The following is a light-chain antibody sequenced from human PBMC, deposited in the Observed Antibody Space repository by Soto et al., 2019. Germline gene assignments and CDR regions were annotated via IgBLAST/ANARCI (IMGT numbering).Light chain of an antibody. CDR1: SSDVGAYNY. Sequence: QSALTQPRSVSGSPGQSVTISCTGTSSDVGAYNYVSWCQQRPGKAPRLMIYDVGVRPSGVPDRLSASKSGNTASLTISRLQAEDEADYYCCSYAGSYAWVFGGGTKVTVL. J-gene: IGLJ3*02. CDR3: CSYAGSYAWV. V-gene: IGLV2-11*01. CDR2: DVG.